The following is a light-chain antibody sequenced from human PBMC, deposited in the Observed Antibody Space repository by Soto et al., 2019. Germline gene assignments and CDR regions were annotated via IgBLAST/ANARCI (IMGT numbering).Light chain of an antibody. CDR2: EVS. Sequence: QSALTQPPSASGSLGQSVTISCTGTSSDVGYYNYVSWFQQHPGKAPKLMTYEVSKRYSGVPDRFSGSKSGNTASLTVYGLQAEDEADYYCSSYAGSNKVIFGGGTKLTVL. V-gene: IGLV2-8*01. CDR1: SSDVGYYNY. J-gene: IGLJ2*01. CDR3: SSYAGSNKVI.